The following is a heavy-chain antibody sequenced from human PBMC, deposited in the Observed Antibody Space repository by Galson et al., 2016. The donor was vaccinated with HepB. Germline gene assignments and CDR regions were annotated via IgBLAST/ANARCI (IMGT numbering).Heavy chain of an antibody. V-gene: IGHV3-30-3*01. CDR2: VSRDASIT. J-gene: IGHJ4*02. Sequence: SLRLSCAASGFSFSSYAVHWVREAPGKGLEWVAVVSRDASITYYAKSMKGRFTISRDNSMNTLYLQMINLRGDDTGVYFCARELTSHFGLDYWGQGALVIVSS. CDR3: ARELTSHFGLDY. CDR1: GFSFSSYA. D-gene: IGHD3/OR15-3a*01.